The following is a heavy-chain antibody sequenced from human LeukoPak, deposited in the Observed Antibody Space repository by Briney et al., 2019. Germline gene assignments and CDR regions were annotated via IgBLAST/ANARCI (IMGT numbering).Heavy chain of an antibody. D-gene: IGHD2-15*01. Sequence: PGGSLRLSCAASGFTVSSNYMSWVRQAPGKGLEWVSLINSGGSTNYADSVKGRFTVSRDNSKNTLYLKMSSLRAEDTAMYYCAREACSGGSCYSGYFDYWGQGTLVTVSS. J-gene: IGHJ4*02. CDR2: INSGGST. V-gene: IGHV3-53*01. CDR1: GFTVSSNY. CDR3: AREACSGGSCYSGYFDY.